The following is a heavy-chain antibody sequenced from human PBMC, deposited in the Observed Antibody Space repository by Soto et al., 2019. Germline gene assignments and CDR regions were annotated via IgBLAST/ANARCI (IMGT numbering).Heavy chain of an antibody. CDR1: GFTFDDYA. J-gene: IGHJ5*02. CDR2: ISWNSGSI. D-gene: IGHD3-3*01. V-gene: IGHV3-9*01. CDR3: AKSTYYDFWSGSNWFDP. Sequence: EVQLVESGGGLVQPGRSLRLSCAASGFTFDDYAMHWVRQAPGKGLEWVSGISWNSGSIGYADSVKGRFTISRDNAXNXLYLQMNSLRAEDTALYYCAKSTYYDFWSGSNWFDPWGQGTLVTVSS.